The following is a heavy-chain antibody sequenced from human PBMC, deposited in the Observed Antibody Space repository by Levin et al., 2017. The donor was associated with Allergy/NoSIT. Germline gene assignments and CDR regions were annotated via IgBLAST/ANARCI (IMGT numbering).Heavy chain of an antibody. CDR1: GFTFDDYG. D-gene: IGHD1-20*01. V-gene: IGHV3-20*04. J-gene: IGHJ4*02. CDR3: ARATRKDNWNDAGY. CDR2: INWNGGST. Sequence: PGGSLRLSCAASGFTFDDYGMSWVRQAPGKGLEWVSGINWNGGSTGYADSVKGRFTISRDNAKNSLYLQMNSLIAEDTALYYCARATRKDNWNDAGYWGQGTLVTVSS.